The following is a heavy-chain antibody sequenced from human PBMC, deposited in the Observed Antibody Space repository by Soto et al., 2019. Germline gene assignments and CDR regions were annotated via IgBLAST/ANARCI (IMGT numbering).Heavy chain of an antibody. CDR3: ARVASSSWGTNWFDP. CDR1: GGSVSSGSYY. J-gene: IGHJ5*02. V-gene: IGHV4-61*01. CDR2: IYYSGST. D-gene: IGHD6-13*01. Sequence: SETLSLTYTVSGGSVSSGSYYWSWIRQPPGKGLEWIGYIYYSGSTNYNPSLKSRVTISVDTSKNQFSLKLSSVTAADTAVYYCARVASSSWGTNWFDPWGQGTLVTVSS.